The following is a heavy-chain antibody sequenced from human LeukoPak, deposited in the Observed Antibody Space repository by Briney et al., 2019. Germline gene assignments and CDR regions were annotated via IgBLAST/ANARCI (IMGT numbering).Heavy chain of an antibody. CDR3: ASPLYYYGMDV. Sequence: NPSETLSLTCAVYGGSFSGYYWSWIRQPPPKELEWIGEINHIGSTNYNPSLKSRVTISVDTSKNQFSLKLSSVTAADTAVYYCASPLYYYGMDVWGQGTTVTVSS. J-gene: IGHJ6*02. V-gene: IGHV4-34*01. CDR1: GGSFSGYY. CDR2: INHIGST.